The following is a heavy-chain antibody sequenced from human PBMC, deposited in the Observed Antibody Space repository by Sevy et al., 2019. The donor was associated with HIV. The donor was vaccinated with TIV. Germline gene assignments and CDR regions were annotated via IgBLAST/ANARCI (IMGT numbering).Heavy chain of an antibody. CDR2: ISSSSTYI. V-gene: IGHV3-21*01. D-gene: IGHD1-26*01. CDR3: ARDQPRNSGFDY. J-gene: IGHJ4*02. CDR1: GFTFSSYS. Sequence: GGSLRLSCAASGFTFSSYSMHWVRQAPGKGLEWVSSISSSSTYIYYADSVKGRFTISRDNAKNSLFLQMNSLRAEDTAAYYCARDQPRNSGFDYWGQGTLVTVSS.